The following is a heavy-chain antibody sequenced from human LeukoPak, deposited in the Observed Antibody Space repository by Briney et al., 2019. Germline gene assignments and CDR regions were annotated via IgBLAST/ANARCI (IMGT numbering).Heavy chain of an antibody. Sequence: GGSLRLSCAASGLTFSSYSMNWVRQAPGKGLEWVSSISSSSSYIYYADSVKGRFTISRDNAKNSLYLQMNSLRAEDTAVYYCARDPTGFWYFDLWGRGTLVTVSS. J-gene: IGHJ2*01. CDR2: ISSSSSYI. CDR1: GLTFSSYS. V-gene: IGHV3-21*01. CDR3: ARDPTGFWYFDL.